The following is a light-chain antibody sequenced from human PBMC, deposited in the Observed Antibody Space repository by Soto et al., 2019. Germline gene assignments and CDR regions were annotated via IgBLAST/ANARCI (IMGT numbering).Light chain of an antibody. V-gene: IGLV1-40*01. CDR1: SSNIGAGYD. Sequence: QSALTQPPSVSGAPGQRVTISCTGSSSNIGAGYDVHWYQHLPGTAPKLLIYDNTNRPSGVPDRSSGSKSGTSASLAITGLQAEDEADYYCQSYDTSLSIRWLFGGGTKLTVL. CDR2: DNT. CDR3: QSYDTSLSIRWL. J-gene: IGLJ3*02.